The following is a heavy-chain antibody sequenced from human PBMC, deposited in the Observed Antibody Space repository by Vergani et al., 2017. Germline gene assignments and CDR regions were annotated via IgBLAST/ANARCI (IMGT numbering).Heavy chain of an antibody. CDR3: ARDLPGGQWLVKGAFDI. Sequence: QVQLVQSGAEVKKPGASVKVSCKASGYTFTSYAMHWVRQAPGQRLEWMGWINAGNGNTKYSQKFQGRVTMTTDTSTSTAYMELRSLRSDDTAVYYCARDLPGGQWLVKGAFDIWGQGTMVTVSS. J-gene: IGHJ3*02. CDR2: INAGNGNT. D-gene: IGHD6-19*01. V-gene: IGHV1-3*01. CDR1: GYTFTSYA.